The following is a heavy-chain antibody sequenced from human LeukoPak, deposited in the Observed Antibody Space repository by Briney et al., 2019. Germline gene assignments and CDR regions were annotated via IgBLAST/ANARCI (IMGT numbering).Heavy chain of an antibody. CDR2: IGESGSPI. V-gene: IGHV3-48*03. Sequence: GGCLRLSCVASGFRFSSYEMNWVRQAPGKGLEWVPYIGESGSPIYYADSVKGRFTISRDNAKNSLFLQLNSLRAEDTAVYYCARGWFDSWGQGTLVTVSS. CDR3: ARGWFDS. CDR1: GFRFSSYE. J-gene: IGHJ5*01.